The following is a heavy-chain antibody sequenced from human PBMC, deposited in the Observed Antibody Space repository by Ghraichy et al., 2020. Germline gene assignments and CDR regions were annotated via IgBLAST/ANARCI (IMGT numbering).Heavy chain of an antibody. J-gene: IGHJ6*02. D-gene: IGHD6-13*01. Sequence: SVKVSCKASGGTFSSYAISWVRQAPGQGLEWMGGIIPIFGTANYAQKFQGRVTITADESTSTAYMELSSLRSEDTAVYYCARDGPRRVIAAAGAPADYYGMDVWGQGTTVTVSS. V-gene: IGHV1-69*13. CDR3: ARDGPRRVIAAAGAPADYYGMDV. CDR2: IIPIFGTA. CDR1: GGTFSSYA.